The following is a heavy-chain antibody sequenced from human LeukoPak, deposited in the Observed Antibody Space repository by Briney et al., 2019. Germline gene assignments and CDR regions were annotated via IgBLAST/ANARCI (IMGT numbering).Heavy chain of an antibody. D-gene: IGHD2-15*01. CDR2: ISSSSSYI. V-gene: IGHV3-21*04. J-gene: IGHJ4*02. Sequence: GGSLRLSCAASGFTFSSYSMNWVRQAPRKGLEWVSSISSSSSYIYYADSVKGRFTISRDNSKNFLYLEMDSLRVEDTAVYYCAKVDDRDLLLLDVWGQGTQVTVSA. CDR3: AKVDDRDLLLLDV. CDR1: GFTFSSYS.